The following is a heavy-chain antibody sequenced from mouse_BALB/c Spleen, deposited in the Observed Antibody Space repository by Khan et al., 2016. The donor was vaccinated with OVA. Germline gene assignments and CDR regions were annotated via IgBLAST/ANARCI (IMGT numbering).Heavy chain of an antibody. J-gene: IGHJ2*01. V-gene: IGHV1-87*01. Sequence: VQLQESGAELARPGASVRLSCKASGYTFTSYWLQWVKQRPGQGLEWIGAIYPGNGDTRYTQKFKGKATLTADKSSSTASMQLSSLASEDSAVYYCARWGTYRYDFPDYWGQGTTLTVSS. CDR2: IYPGNGDT. D-gene: IGHD2-14*01. CDR3: ARWGTYRYDFPDY. CDR1: GYTFTSYW.